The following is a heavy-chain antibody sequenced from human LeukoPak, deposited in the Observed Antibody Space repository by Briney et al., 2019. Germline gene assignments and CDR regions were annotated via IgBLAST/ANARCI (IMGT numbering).Heavy chain of an antibody. V-gene: IGHV3-48*01. CDR2: ISRSSSTI. CDR1: GFTFSSYS. D-gene: IGHD3-22*01. Sequence: PGGSLRLSCAASGFTFSSYSMNWVRQAPGKGLEWVSYISRSSSTINYADSVKGRFTISRDNAKNSLYLQMNSLRVEDTAVYYCARGDYYDTYYYHMDVWGKGTTVTVSS. J-gene: IGHJ6*03. CDR3: ARGDYYDTYYYHMDV.